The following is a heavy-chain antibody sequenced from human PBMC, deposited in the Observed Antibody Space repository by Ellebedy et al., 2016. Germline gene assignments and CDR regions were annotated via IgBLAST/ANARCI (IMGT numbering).Heavy chain of an antibody. CDR1: GGSFSSYY. V-gene: IGHV4-59*01. J-gene: IGHJ5*02. D-gene: IGHD3-10*01. CDR2: IYYSGST. CDR3: ARIYCSGSYWLFDP. Sequence: SETLSLTCAVYGGSFSSYYWSWIRQPPEKGLEWIGYIYYSGSTNYNPSLKSRVTISVDTSKNQFSLKLSSVTAADTAVYYCARIYCSGSYWLFDPWGQGTLVTVSS.